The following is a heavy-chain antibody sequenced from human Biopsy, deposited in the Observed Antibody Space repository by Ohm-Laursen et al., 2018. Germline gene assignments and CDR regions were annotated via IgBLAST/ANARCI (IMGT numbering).Heavy chain of an antibody. V-gene: IGHV4-59*08. J-gene: IGHJ4*02. CDR3: ATTTMDTSGWYGNYFDS. CDR2: ISYSGNT. D-gene: IGHD6-19*01. Sequence: SQTLSLTCTVSGESMGTYYWTWIRQSPGKGLEWIGYISYSGNTNYNPSLTSRVTMSVDTSKNQFSLKVYSVTAADTAIYYCATTTMDTSGWYGNYFDSWGQGALVTVSS. CDR1: GESMGTYY.